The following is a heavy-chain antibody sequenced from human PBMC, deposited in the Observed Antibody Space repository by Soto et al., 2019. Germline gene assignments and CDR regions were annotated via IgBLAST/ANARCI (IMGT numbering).Heavy chain of an antibody. CDR1: GFSLDTWGVG. CDR2: IYWDDDK. D-gene: IGHD3-16*01. V-gene: IGHV2-5*02. Sequence: QITLKESGPTLVRPTQTLTLTCTVSGFSLDTWGVGVGWIRQPPGKAPEWLALIYWDDDKRYSPSLKNRLTITKHTSKNQVVLTVTNMDPVDTVTYYCARALGSWGAYYFDHGGKGTLVTVSS. CDR3: ARALGSWGAYYFDH. J-gene: IGHJ4*02.